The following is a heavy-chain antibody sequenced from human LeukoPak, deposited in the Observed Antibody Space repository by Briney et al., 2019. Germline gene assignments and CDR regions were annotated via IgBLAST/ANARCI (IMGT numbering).Heavy chain of an antibody. V-gene: IGHV4-34*01. CDR2: IDHSGST. Sequence: SETLSLTCPVYGGSFSGYYWSWIRQPPGKGLEWIGEIDHSGSTNYNPSLKSRVTISVDTSKNQFSLKLSSVTAADTAVYYCARVGEGRGIYYYGSGSYFDWFDPWGQGTLVTVSS. D-gene: IGHD3-10*01. CDR3: ARVGEGRGIYYYGSGSYFDWFDP. CDR1: GGSFSGYY. J-gene: IGHJ5*02.